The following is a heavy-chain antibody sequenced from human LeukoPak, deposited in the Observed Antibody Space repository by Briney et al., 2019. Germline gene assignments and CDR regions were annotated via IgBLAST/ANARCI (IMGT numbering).Heavy chain of an antibody. CDR3: ARDLSSSWALDY. Sequence: PGGSLRLSCAASGFNLSSYGMHWVRQAPGKGLEWVAVTSYDGRKKYYVDSVKGRFTISRDTSKNTLYLQMNSLRTEDTAIYYCARDLSSSWALDYWGQGTLVTVSS. CDR2: TSYDGRKK. V-gene: IGHV3-30*03. CDR1: GFNLSSYG. J-gene: IGHJ4*02. D-gene: IGHD6-13*01.